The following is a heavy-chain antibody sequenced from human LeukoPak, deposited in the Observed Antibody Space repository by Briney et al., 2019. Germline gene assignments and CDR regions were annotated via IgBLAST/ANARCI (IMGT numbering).Heavy chain of an antibody. CDR3: AREIFGSGSYPDF. D-gene: IGHD3-10*01. V-gene: IGHV3-21*01. J-gene: IGHJ4*02. Sequence: GGSLRLSCAVSGFSSSSFGMIWVRQAPGKGLEWLASISGSGDFIYYADSVKGRFTISKDNTKNSVHLQLTSLRPEDTAVYYCAREIFGSGSYPDFWGQGTLVTVSS. CDR2: ISGSGDFI. CDR1: GFSSSSFG.